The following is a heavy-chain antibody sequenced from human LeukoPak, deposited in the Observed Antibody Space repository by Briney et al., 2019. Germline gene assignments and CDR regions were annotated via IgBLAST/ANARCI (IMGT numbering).Heavy chain of an antibody. CDR2: IKQDGSEK. V-gene: IGHV3-7*01. D-gene: IGHD3-3*01. J-gene: IGHJ4*02. CDR3: ARFPEITIFGVVIIPYFDY. Sequence: GGSLRLSCAASGFTFSNYYMSWVRQAPGKGLEWVANIKQDGSEKYYVDSVKGRFTISRDNAKNSLYLQMNSLRAEDTAVYYCARFPEITIFGVVIIPYFDYWGQGTLVTVSS. CDR1: GFTFSNYY.